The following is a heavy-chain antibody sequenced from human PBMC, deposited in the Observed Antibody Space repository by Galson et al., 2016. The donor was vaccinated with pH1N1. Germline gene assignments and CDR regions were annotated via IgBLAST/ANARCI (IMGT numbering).Heavy chain of an antibody. CDR1: GFSVSSNY. CDR3: AGGPTRAQLEDH. Sequence: SLRLSCATSGFSVSSNYMNWVRQAPGKGLEWVSVLYPGETTYYADSVKGRLTISRGNSKNTLFLQMNSLRADDTAVYYCAGGPTRAQLEDHWGQGTLVTVSS. D-gene: IGHD6-13*01. CDR2: LYPGETT. J-gene: IGHJ4*02. V-gene: IGHV3-53*01.